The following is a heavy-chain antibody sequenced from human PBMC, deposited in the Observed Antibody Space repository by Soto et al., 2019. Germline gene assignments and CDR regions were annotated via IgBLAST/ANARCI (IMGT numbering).Heavy chain of an antibody. CDR3: ARDRGAVAGLHYFDY. CDR2: IYYSGST. J-gene: IGHJ4*02. D-gene: IGHD6-19*01. Sequence: QVQLQESGPGLVKPSQTLSLTCTVSGGSISSGGYYWSWIRQHPGKGLEWIGYIYYSGSTYYNPSLKSRVTISVDPSKNQFSLKLSSVTAADTAVYYCARDRGAVAGLHYFDYWGQGTLVTVSS. V-gene: IGHV4-31*03. CDR1: GGSISSGGYY.